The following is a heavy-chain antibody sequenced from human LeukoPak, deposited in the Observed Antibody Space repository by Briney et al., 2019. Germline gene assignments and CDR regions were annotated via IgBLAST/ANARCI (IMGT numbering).Heavy chain of an antibody. CDR3: AKKIFGVASNYFDY. Sequence: GGSLRLSCAASGFTFSSYAMSWVRQAPGKGLEWASAISSSGGSTYYADSVRGRFTISRDNSKNTMYLQMNSLRAEDTAVYYCAKKIFGVASNYFDYWGQGTLVTVSS. V-gene: IGHV3-23*01. CDR1: GFTFSSYA. D-gene: IGHD3-3*01. J-gene: IGHJ4*02. CDR2: ISSSGGST.